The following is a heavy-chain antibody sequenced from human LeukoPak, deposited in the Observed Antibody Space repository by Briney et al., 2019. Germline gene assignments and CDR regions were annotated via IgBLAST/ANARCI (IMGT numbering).Heavy chain of an antibody. Sequence: PSETLSLTCSVSGGSMNSYYWSWIRQSPGKGLKWIGYIYYSGSTNYNPSLKSRVTISVDTSKNQFSLKLSSVTAADTAVYYCARHVWLQPFDYWGQGTLVTVSS. CDR1: GGSMNSYY. CDR2: IYYSGST. D-gene: IGHD3-9*01. V-gene: IGHV4-59*08. J-gene: IGHJ4*02. CDR3: ARHVWLQPFDY.